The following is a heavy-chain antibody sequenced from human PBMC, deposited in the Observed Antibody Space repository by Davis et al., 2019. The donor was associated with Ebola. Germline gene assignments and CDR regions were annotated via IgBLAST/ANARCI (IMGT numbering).Heavy chain of an antibody. Sequence: GESLKISCAASGFTFSSYAMSWVRQAPGKGLEWVSAISGSGGSIYYADSVKGRFTISRDNSKNTLYLQMNSLRAEDTAVYYCARGGGVSGSYFYVYWGQGTLVTVSS. CDR3: ARGGGVSGSYFYVY. V-gene: IGHV3-23*01. CDR2: ISGSGGSI. CDR1: GFTFSSYA. D-gene: IGHD1-26*01. J-gene: IGHJ4*02.